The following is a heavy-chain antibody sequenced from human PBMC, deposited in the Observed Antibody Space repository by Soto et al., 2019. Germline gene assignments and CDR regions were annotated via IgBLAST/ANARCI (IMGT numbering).Heavy chain of an antibody. J-gene: IGHJ3*02. CDR1: GGTFSSYT. D-gene: IGHD6-6*01. Sequence: SVKVSCKASGGTFSSYTISWVRQAPGQGLEWMGRIIPILGIANYAQKFQGRVTITADKSTSTAYMELSSLRSEDTAVYYCARVSSNRAYASDIWGQGTMVTVSS. V-gene: IGHV1-69*02. CDR2: IIPILGIA. CDR3: ARVSSNRAYASDI.